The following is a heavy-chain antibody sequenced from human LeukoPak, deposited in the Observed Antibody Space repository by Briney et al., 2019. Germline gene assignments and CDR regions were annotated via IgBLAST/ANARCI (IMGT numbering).Heavy chain of an antibody. CDR2: IYYSGST. J-gene: IGHJ5*02. CDR1: GGSTSSGDYY. V-gene: IGHV4-31*03. Sequence: SQTLSLTCTVSGGSTSSGDYYWSWIRQHPGRGLEWIGYIYYSGSTYYNPSLKSRVTISVDTSKNQFSLKLTSVTAADTAVYYCARVLPKVRGWGFDPWGQGTLVTVSS. D-gene: IGHD3-10*01. CDR3: ARVLPKVRGWGFDP.